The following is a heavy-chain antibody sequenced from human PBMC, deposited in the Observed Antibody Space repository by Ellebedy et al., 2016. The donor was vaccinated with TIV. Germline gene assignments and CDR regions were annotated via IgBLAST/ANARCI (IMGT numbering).Heavy chain of an antibody. CDR1: GYSFTSYW. CDR3: ARRVVVLDYYFDY. D-gene: IGHD2-21*01. CDR2: ISPGGSDT. J-gene: IGHJ4*02. V-gene: IGHV5-51*01. Sequence: GESLKISCKASGYSFTSYWIGWVRQMPGKGLEWMGIISPGGSDTRYSPSFQGQVGISADKSISTAYLQWSSLKASDTAMYYCARRVVVLDYYFDYWGQGTLVTVSS.